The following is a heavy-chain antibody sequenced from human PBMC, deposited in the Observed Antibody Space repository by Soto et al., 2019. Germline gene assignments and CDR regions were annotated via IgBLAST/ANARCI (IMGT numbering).Heavy chain of an antibody. Sequence: GLSLGLFCEASVLSFGSYAMSWVRQAPGQGLEWVSAISGSGGSTYYADSVKGRFTISRDNSKNTLYLQMNSLRAEDTAVYYSVIVTPRGGRSWFPPWAQGT. D-gene: IGHD3-16*02. CDR2: ISGSGGST. CDR3: VIVTPRGGRSWFPP. J-gene: IGHJ5*02. V-gene: IGHV3-23*01. CDR1: VLSFGSYA.